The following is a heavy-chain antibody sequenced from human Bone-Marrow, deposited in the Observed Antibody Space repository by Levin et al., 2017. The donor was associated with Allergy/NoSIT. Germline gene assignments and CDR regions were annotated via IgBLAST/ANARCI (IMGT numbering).Heavy chain of an antibody. CDR2: ITGDGVDR. D-gene: IGHD3-3*01. CDR1: GFIFSNSA. Sequence: SCAASGFIFSNSAMSWVRQAAGKGLEWVSGITGDGVDRHYADSVKGRFTISTDNSKNTPFLQMSSLRVEDTAIYYCAKGNTICGVGRLDSWGQGTLVTVSS. V-gene: IGHV3-23*01. J-gene: IGHJ4*02. CDR3: AKGNTICGVGRLDS.